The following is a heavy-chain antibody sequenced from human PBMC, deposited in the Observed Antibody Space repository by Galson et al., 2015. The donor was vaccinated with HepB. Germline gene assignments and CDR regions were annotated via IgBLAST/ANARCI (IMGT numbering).Heavy chain of an antibody. CDR1: GFTFSHSW. J-gene: IGHJ4*02. V-gene: IGHV3-74*01. D-gene: IGHD7-27*01. CDR3: VSTNWGAPYY. Sequence: SLRLSCAASGFTFSHSWMHWVRPSPGKGLVWVSRINPDGSSTSYADSVKGRFTISRDNARNTLHLQLNSPTDEDTALYFCVSTNWGAPYYWGRGTLVTVSS. CDR2: INPDGSST.